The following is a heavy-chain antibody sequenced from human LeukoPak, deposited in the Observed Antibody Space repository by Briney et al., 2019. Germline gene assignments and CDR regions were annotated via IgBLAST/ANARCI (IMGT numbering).Heavy chain of an antibody. D-gene: IGHD4-11*01. CDR2: INPNSGST. CDR3: ATVGGPDYSNYFYDNWFDP. CDR1: GNTFTGND. V-gene: IGHV1-8*01. J-gene: IGHJ5*02. Sequence: ASVKVSCKASGNTFTGNDINWVRQAAGQGPEWMGWINPNSGSTGYAQKFQGRVTMTEDTSTDTAYMELSSLRSEDTAVYYCATVGGPDYSNYFYDNWFDPWGQGTLVTVSS.